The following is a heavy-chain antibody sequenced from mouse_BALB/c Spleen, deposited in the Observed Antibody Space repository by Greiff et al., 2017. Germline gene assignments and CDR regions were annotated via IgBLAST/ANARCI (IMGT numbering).Heavy chain of an antibody. D-gene: IGHD2-14*01. J-gene: IGHJ4*01. CDR2: ISSGGSYT. CDR1: GFTFSSYA. CDR3: TVGRYDERPNYAMDY. Sequence: EVQRVESGGGLVKPGGSLKLSCAASGFTFSSYAMSWVRQSPEKRLEWVAEISSGGSYTYYPDTVTGRFTISRDNAKNTLYLEMSSLRSEDTAMYYCTVGRYDERPNYAMDYWGQGTSVTVSS. V-gene: IGHV5-9-4*01.